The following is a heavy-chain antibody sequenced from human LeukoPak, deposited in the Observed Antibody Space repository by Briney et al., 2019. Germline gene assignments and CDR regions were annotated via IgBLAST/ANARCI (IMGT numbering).Heavy chain of an antibody. J-gene: IGHJ6*03. CDR3: ARVGPQLSSPYYYYYMDV. CDR1: GYTFTGYY. CDR2: INPNSGGT. V-gene: IGHV1-2*02. Sequence: GASVKVSCKASGYTFTGYYMHWVRQAPGQGLEWMGWINPNSGGTNYAQKFQGRVTMTRDTSISTAYMELSRLRSDDTAVYYCARVGPQLSSPYYYYYMDVWGKGTTVTVSS. D-gene: IGHD2/OR15-2a*01.